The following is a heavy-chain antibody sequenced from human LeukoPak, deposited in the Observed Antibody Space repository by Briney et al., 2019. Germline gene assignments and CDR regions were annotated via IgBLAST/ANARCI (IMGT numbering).Heavy chain of an antibody. V-gene: IGHV3-21*01. CDR1: GFTFSSYS. CDR2: ISSSSSYI. D-gene: IGHD3-3*01. CDR3: ARDRNYDFWSGTTRDAFDI. J-gene: IGHJ3*02. Sequence: GSLRLSCAASGFTFSSYSMNWVRQAPGKGLEWVSSISSSSSYIYYADSVKGRFTISRDNAKNSLYLQMNSLRAEDTAVYYCARDRNYDFWSGTTRDAFDIWGQGTMVTVSS.